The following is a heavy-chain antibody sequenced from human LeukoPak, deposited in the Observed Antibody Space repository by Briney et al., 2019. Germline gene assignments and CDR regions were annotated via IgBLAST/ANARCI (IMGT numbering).Heavy chain of an antibody. V-gene: IGHV3-23*01. D-gene: IGHD1-26*01. CDR1: GFTFTDYA. CDR3: AKGPWDLPHAFDI. J-gene: IGHJ3*02. CDR2: MTGSGSIT. Sequence: GGSLRLSCAASGFTFTDYAMSWVRQAPGKGLECVSTMTGSGSITRYADSVKGRLIISRDNSKNTLYLQMNSLRAEDTAIYYCAKGPWDLPHAFDIWGLGTMVTVSS.